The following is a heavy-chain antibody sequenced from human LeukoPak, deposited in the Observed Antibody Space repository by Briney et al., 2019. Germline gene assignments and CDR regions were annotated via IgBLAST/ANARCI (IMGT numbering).Heavy chain of an antibody. CDR2: IRSKTYGGTT. D-gene: IGHD2/OR15-2a*01. CDR1: GFNFGDYG. CDR3: ARARRLCNSFTCYLTSYYDGMDV. Sequence: QPGRSLRLSCSAFGFNFGDYGMTWVRQAPGKGLEWLAFIRSKTYGGTTEYAASVKGRFSILRDDSKSIAYLQMNSLKTEDTAVYYCARARRLCNSFTCYLTSYYDGMDVWGQGTTVTVSS. V-gene: IGHV3-49*04. J-gene: IGHJ6*02.